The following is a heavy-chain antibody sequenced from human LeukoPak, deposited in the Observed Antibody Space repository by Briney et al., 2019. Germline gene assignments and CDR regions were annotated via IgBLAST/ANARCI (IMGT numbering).Heavy chain of an antibody. V-gene: IGHV3-74*03. CDR2: ISDDGSIT. CDR1: GFTFSRDW. Sequence: GGSLRLSCAASGFTFSRDWMHWVRQAPGKGLVWVSRISDDGSITTYADSVKGRFTISRDNSKNTLYLQMNSLRAEDTAVYYCARVSDAYDYFFDYWGQGTLVTVSS. D-gene: IGHD5-12*01. J-gene: IGHJ4*02. CDR3: ARVSDAYDYFFDY.